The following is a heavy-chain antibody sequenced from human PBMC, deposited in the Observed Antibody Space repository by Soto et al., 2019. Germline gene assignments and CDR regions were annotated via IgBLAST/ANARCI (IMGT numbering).Heavy chain of an antibody. J-gene: IGHJ4*02. Sequence: PSETLSLTCTVSGGSISGYYWSWIRHPPGKGLEWIGYIYYSGTTSYNPSLNSRVTMSVDTSKNQFSLKVNSVTAADTAVYYCARESYYGSGATAVAYWGQGTLVTVSS. D-gene: IGHD3-10*01. V-gene: IGHV4-59*01. CDR1: GGSISGYY. CDR2: IYYSGTT. CDR3: ARESYYGSGATAVAY.